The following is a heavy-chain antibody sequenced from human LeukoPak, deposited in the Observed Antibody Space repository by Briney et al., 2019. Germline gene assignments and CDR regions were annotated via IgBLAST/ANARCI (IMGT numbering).Heavy chain of an antibody. V-gene: IGHV4-61*02. CDR2: ICTSGST. D-gene: IGHD6-13*01. J-gene: IGHJ3*02. CDR3: ARVHSSSWYRGSAFDI. CDR1: GGSISSGGYS. Sequence: SETLSLTCAVSGGSISSGGYSWSWIRQPAGKGLEWIGRICTSGSTNYNPSLKSRVTMSVDTSKNQFSLKLSSVTAADTAVYYCARVHSSSWYRGSAFDIWGQGTMVTVSS.